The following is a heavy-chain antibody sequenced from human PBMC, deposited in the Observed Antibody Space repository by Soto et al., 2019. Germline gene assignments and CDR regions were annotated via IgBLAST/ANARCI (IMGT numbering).Heavy chain of an antibody. J-gene: IGHJ4*02. CDR3: AKSRRRIVVVTALYY. Sequence: AISGSGGSTYYADSVKGRFTISRDNSKNTLYLQMNSLRAEDTAVYYFAKSRRRIVVVTALYYWGQGTLVTVSS. V-gene: IGHV3-23*01. D-gene: IGHD2-21*02. CDR2: ISGSGGST.